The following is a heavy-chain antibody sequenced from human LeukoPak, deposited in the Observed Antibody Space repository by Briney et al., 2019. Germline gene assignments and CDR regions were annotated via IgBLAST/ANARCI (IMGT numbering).Heavy chain of an antibody. D-gene: IGHD3-3*01. CDR2: ISSSSSYI. J-gene: IGHJ4*02. V-gene: IGHV3-21*01. CDR1: GFTFSSYS. CDR3: ARDRSGYLGY. Sequence: GGSLRLSCAASGFTFSSYSMNWVRQAPGKGLEWVSTISSSSSYIYYADSVKGRFTISRDNAKNSLYLQMNSLRAEDTAVYYCARDRSGYLGYWGQGTLVTVSS.